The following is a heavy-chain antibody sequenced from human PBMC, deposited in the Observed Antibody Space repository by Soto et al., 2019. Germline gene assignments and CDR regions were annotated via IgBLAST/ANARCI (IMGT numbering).Heavy chain of an antibody. V-gene: IGHV6-1*01. CDR3: ARDLPYSSGWYNWFDP. CDR2: TYYRSKWYN. CDR1: GDSVSSNSAA. J-gene: IGHJ5*02. D-gene: IGHD6-19*01. Sequence: HSQTLSLTCAISGDSVSSNSAAWNWIRQSPSRGLEWLGRTYYRSKWYNDYAVSVKSRITINPDTSKNQFSLQLNSVTPEDTAVYYCARDLPYSSGWYNWFDPWGQGTLVTVSS.